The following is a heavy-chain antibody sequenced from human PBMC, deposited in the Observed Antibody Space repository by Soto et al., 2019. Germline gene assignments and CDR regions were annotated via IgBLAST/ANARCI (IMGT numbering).Heavy chain of an antibody. V-gene: IGHV3-30-3*01. CDR2: ISYDGSNK. D-gene: IGHD3-9*01. Sequence: PGGSLRLSCAASGFTVSSYAMHWVRQAPGKGLEWVAVISYDGSNKYYADSVKGRFTISRDNSKNTLYLQMNSLRAEDTAVFYCARDFDILTGYYTPFFDYWGQGTLVTVSS. J-gene: IGHJ4*02. CDR1: GFTVSSYA. CDR3: ARDFDILTGYYTPFFDY.